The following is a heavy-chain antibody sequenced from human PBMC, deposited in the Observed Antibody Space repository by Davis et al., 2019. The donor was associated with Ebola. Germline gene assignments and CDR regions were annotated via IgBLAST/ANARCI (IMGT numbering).Heavy chain of an antibody. V-gene: IGHV3-21*01. Sequence: GESLKISCAASGFTFSSYSMNWVRQAPGKGLEWVSSISSSSSYIYYADSVKGRFTISRGNAKNSLYLQMNSLRAEDTAVYYCARLYCTGGVCYLDYWGQGTLVTVSS. CDR3: ARLYCTGGVCYLDY. D-gene: IGHD2-8*02. CDR2: ISSSSSYI. CDR1: GFTFSSYS. J-gene: IGHJ4*02.